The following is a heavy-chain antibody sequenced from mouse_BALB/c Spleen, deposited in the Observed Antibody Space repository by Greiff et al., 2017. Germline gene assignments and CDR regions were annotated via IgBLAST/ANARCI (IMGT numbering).Heavy chain of an antibody. D-gene: IGHD3-3*01. CDR1: GYTFTSYY. CDR2: INPSNGGT. Sequence: VQLHQSGAELVKPGASVKLSCKASGYTFTSYYMYWVKQRPGQGLEWIGEINPSNGGTNFNEKFKSKATLTVDKSSSTAYMQLSSLTSEDSAVYYCTRWGDVGFAYWGQGTLVTVSA. J-gene: IGHJ3*01. V-gene: IGHV1S81*02. CDR3: TRWGDVGFAY.